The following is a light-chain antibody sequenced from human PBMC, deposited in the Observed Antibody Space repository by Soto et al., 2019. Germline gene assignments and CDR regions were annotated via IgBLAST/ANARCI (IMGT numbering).Light chain of an antibody. Sequence: EIVLTQSPATLSLSPGQRATLSCRASQSVSSNLAWFHQRPAQAPRLLIYDASSRATGIPGRFSGSGSGTEFTLTISSLQSEDFAVYSCQQYNNWPQWTFGQGTKVDIK. J-gene: IGKJ1*01. CDR1: QSVSSN. CDR3: QQYNNWPQWT. V-gene: IGKV3D-15*01. CDR2: DAS.